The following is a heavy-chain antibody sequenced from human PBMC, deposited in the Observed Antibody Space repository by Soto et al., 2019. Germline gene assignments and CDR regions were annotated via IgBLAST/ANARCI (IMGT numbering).Heavy chain of an antibody. CDR3: ARISGTFYRPFDY. CDR1: GGSISSSGYY. J-gene: IGHJ4*02. D-gene: IGHD1-26*01. CDR2: IFYTGDT. V-gene: IGHV4-39*01. Sequence: QLLESGPGLVKPSETLSLTCTVSGGSISSSGYYWGWIRQPPGKGLEWIGNIFYTGDTYYNPSLKSRVTISVDTSKNQFSLRLNSVTAADTAVYHCARISGTFYRPFDYWGQGTLVTVSS.